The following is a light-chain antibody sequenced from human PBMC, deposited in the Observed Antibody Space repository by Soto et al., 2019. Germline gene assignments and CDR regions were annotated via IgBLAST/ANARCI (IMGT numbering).Light chain of an antibody. CDR1: SSDVGGYNY. Sequence: QSALTQPPSASGSPAQSVTISCTGTSSDVGGYNYVSWYQQHPGKAPKLMIYEVSKRPSGVPDRFSGSKSGNTASLTVSGLQAEDEADYYCSSYAGSTVVFGGGTKLTAL. J-gene: IGLJ2*01. CDR3: SSYAGSTVV. V-gene: IGLV2-8*01. CDR2: EVS.